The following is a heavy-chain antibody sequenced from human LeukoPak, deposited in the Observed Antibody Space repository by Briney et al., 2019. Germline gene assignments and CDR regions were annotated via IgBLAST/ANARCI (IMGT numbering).Heavy chain of an antibody. D-gene: IGHD3-22*01. CDR1: GGSFSDYY. CDR2: ITHSGST. V-gene: IGHV4-34*01. CDR3: ARGYYDSSGYPVPDY. J-gene: IGHJ4*02. Sequence: PSETLSLTCAVYGGSFSDYYWSWIRQPPGKGLECIGEITHSGSTNYNPSLKSRVTISVDTSKNQFSLKLSSVTAADTAVYYCARGYYDSSGYPVPDYWGQGTLVTVSS.